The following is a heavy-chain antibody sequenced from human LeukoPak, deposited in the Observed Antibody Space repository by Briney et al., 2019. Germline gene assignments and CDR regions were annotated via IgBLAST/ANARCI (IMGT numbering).Heavy chain of an antibody. Sequence: GGSLRLSCAASGFTFSSYAMGWVRQAPGKGLEWVSAISGSGGSTYYADSVKGRFTISRDNSKNTLYLQMNSLRAEDTAVYYCAKSRPMVRGVIIFGYYYGMDVWGQGTTVTVSS. CDR2: ISGSGGST. CDR1: GFTFSSYA. J-gene: IGHJ6*02. D-gene: IGHD3-10*01. V-gene: IGHV3-23*01. CDR3: AKSRPMVRGVIIFGYYYGMDV.